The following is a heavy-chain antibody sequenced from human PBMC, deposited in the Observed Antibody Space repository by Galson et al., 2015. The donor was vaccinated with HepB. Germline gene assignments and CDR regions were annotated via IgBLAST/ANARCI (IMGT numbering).Heavy chain of an antibody. Sequence: LTCTVSGGSISSYYWSWIRQPPGKGLEWIGYIYYSGSTNYNPSLKSRVTISVDTSKNQFSLKLSSVTAADTAVYYCARGEYYYDSSGYYYGHAFDIWGQGTMVTVSS. CDR1: GGSISSYY. V-gene: IGHV4-59*01. J-gene: IGHJ3*02. CDR3: ARGEYYYDSSGYYYGHAFDI. D-gene: IGHD3-22*01. CDR2: IYYSGST.